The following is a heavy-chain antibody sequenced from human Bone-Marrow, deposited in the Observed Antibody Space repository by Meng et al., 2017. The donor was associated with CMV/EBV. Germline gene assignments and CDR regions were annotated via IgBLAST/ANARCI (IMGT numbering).Heavy chain of an antibody. CDR3: ARDAVNYDFWSGHPGANWFDP. V-gene: IGHV3-21*01. J-gene: IGHJ5*02. Sequence: GGSLRLSCAASGFTFSSYSMNWVRQAPGKGLEWVSSISSSSSYIYYADSVKGRFTISRDNAKNSLYLQMNSLRAEDTAVYYCARDAVNYDFWSGHPGANWFDPWGQGTLVTVSS. CDR2: ISSSSSYI. CDR1: GFTFSSYS. D-gene: IGHD3-3*01.